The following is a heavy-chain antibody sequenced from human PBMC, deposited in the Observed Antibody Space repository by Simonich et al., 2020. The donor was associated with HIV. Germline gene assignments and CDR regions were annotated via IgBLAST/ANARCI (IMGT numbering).Heavy chain of an antibody. V-gene: IGHV4-38-2*01. CDR3: YGDYGEYYFDH. CDR1: GYSISSGYY. Sequence: QVQLQESGPGLVKPSETLSLTCAVSGYSISSGYYWGWIRQPPGKGLEWIGSIYLRGSTYYNPPLKRRVTISVDTSKNQFSLKMSSLTAADTAVYYCYGDYGEYYFDHWSQGTLVTVSS. J-gene: IGHJ4*02. D-gene: IGHD4-17*01. CDR2: IYLRGST.